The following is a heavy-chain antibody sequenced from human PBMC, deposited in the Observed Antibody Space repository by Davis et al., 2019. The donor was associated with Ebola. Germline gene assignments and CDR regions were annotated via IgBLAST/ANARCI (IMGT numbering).Heavy chain of an antibody. D-gene: IGHD3-10*01. J-gene: IGHJ6*02. V-gene: IGHV3-74*01. CDR3: TTPMVRGYYYYGMDV. CDR2: INSDGSST. Sequence: GESLKTSCAAPGFTFSSYWMHSVRQAPGKGLVWVSRINSDGSSTSYADSVKGRFTISRDNAKNTAYLQMNSLKTEDTAVYYCTTPMVRGYYYYGMDVWGQGTTVTVSS. CDR1: GFTFSSYW.